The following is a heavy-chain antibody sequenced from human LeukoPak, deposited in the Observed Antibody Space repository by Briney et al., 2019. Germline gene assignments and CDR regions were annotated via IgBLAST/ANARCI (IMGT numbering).Heavy chain of an antibody. J-gene: IGHJ4*02. CDR1: GYTLTELS. D-gene: IGHD3-3*01. V-gene: IGHV1-24*01. Sequence: ASVKVSCKVSGYTLTELSMHWVRQAPGKGLEWMGGFDPEDGETIYAQKFQGRVTMTEDTSTDTAYMELSSLRSEDTAVYYCATDRKCYDFWSGYFLYWGQGTLVTVSS. CDR3: ATDRKCYDFWSGYFLY. CDR2: FDPEDGET.